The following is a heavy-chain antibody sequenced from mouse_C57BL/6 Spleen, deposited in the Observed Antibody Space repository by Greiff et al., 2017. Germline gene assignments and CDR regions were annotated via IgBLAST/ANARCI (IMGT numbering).Heavy chain of an antibody. CDR1: GYTFTSYR. CDR2: IDPNSGGT. D-gene: IGHD2-3*01. J-gene: IGHJ4*01. Sequence: VKLQQPGAELVKPGASVKLSCKASGYTFTSYRMHWVKQRHGRGLEWMGRIDPNSGGTKYNEKLQGKATLTVDKPSSTAYMQLSSLTSEDSAVYYCARDDGNYAMDYWGQGTSVTVSS. CDR3: ARDDGNYAMDY. V-gene: IGHV1-72*01.